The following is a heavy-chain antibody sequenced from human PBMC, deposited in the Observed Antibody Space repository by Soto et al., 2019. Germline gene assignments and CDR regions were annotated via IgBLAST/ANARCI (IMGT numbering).Heavy chain of an antibody. CDR2: IIPFFNTP. D-gene: IGHD1-26*01. CDR1: GDTFSSYA. V-gene: IGHV1-69*01. CDR3: ARESAYGGNPLAFDY. Sequence: QEQLVQSGAEVKKPGSSVKVSCKASGDTFSSYAISWVRQAPGQGLDWMGGIIPFFNTPNYAQKFQGRVTITADESTSTAYRELSSLRSEDTATYYCARESAYGGNPLAFDYWGQGTLVTVSS. J-gene: IGHJ4*02.